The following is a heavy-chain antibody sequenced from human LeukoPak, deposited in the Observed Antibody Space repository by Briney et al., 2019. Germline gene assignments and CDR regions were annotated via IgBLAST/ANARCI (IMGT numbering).Heavy chain of an antibody. CDR1: GGTFSSYA. Sequence: SVKVSCKASGGTFSSYAISWVRQAPGQGLEWMGRIIPILGIANYAQKFQGRVTITADKSTSTAYMELSSLRSEDTAVYYCARDNGMAPQGGTDAFDIWGQGTMVTVSS. J-gene: IGHJ3*02. V-gene: IGHV1-69*04. D-gene: IGHD2-8*01. CDR3: ARDNGMAPQGGTDAFDI. CDR2: IIPILGIA.